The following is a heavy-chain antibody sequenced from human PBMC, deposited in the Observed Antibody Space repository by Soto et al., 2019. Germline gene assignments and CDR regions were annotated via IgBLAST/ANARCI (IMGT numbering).Heavy chain of an antibody. CDR3: ARDMAAAGMEDWFDP. CDR1: GGSISGYY. D-gene: IGHD6-13*01. V-gene: IGHV4-4*07. CDR2: IYTSGTT. J-gene: IGHJ5*02. Sequence: SETLSLTCTVSGGSISGYYWSWIRQPAGKGLEWLGRIYTSGTTNYNPSLKSRITMSVDTSKNQFSLKLSSVTVADTAVYYCARDMAAAGMEDWFDPWGQGTLVTVSS.